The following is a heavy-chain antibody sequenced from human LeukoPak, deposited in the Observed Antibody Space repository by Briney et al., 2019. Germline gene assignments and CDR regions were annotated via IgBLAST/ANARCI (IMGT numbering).Heavy chain of an antibody. CDR3: ARDGPRIAALGEDFDY. CDR1: GYTFTSYY. D-gene: IGHD6-6*01. J-gene: IGHJ4*02. Sequence: ASVKVSCEASGYTFTSYYMHWVRQAPGQGLEWMGIINPSGGSTSYAQKFQGRVTMTRDTSTSTVYMELSSLRSEDTAVYYCARDGPRIAALGEDFDYWGQGTLVTVSS. V-gene: IGHV1-46*01. CDR2: INPSGGST.